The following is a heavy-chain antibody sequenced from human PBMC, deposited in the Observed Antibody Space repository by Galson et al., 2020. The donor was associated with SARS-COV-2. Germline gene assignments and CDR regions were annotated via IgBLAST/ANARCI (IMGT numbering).Heavy chain of an antibody. J-gene: IGHJ2*01. D-gene: IGHD3-22*01. CDR2: IYYSGST. CDR3: ARDSSGYYYGWYFDL. CDR1: GGSISSGDYY. Sequence: SATLSLTCTVSGGSISSGDYYWSWIRQPPGKGLEWIGYIYYSGSTYYNPSLKSRVTISVDTSKNQFSLKLSSVTAADTAVYYCARDSSGYYYGWYFDLWGRGTLVTVSS. V-gene: IGHV4-30-4*01.